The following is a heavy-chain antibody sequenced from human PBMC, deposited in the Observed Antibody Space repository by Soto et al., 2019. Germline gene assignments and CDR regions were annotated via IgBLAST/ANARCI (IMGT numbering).Heavy chain of an antibody. Sequence: ASVKVSCKASGYTFTSYYMHWVRQAPGQGLEWMGIINPSGGSTSYAQKFQGRATMTRDTSTSTVYMEPSSLRSEDTAVYYCATVLEIAAAGGFDYWGQGTLVTVSS. V-gene: IGHV1-46*01. D-gene: IGHD6-13*01. CDR2: INPSGGST. CDR1: GYTFTSYY. J-gene: IGHJ4*02. CDR3: ATVLEIAAAGGFDY.